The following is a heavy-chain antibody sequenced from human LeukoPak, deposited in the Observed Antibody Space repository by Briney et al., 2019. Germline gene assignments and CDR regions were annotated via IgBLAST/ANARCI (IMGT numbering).Heavy chain of an antibody. CDR3: VRDRDGYNY. Sequence: GGSLRLSCAASGFNFNKYWMHWVRQAPGKGLVWVSRINGDGTTTSYADSVKGGFTMSRDNAKNTLYLQMSSLRAEDTAVYYCVRDRDGYNYWGQGTLVTVSS. D-gene: IGHD5-24*01. CDR2: INGDGTTT. V-gene: IGHV3-74*01. CDR1: GFNFNKYW. J-gene: IGHJ4*02.